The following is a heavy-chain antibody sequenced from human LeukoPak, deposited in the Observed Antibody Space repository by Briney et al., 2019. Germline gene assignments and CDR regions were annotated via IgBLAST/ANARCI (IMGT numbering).Heavy chain of an antibody. V-gene: IGHV3-7*02. CDR1: GFRFSTYW. J-gene: IGHJ4*02. D-gene: IGHD3-10*01. CDR2: IKEDGSEK. Sequence: GGSLRLSCAASGFRFSTYWMSWVRQAPGKGLEWVANIKEDGSEKYYVDSVKGRFTISRDNAKNSLFLQMNSLRVDDTAVYYCASGGSYYANWGQGTLVTASS. CDR3: ASGGSYYAN.